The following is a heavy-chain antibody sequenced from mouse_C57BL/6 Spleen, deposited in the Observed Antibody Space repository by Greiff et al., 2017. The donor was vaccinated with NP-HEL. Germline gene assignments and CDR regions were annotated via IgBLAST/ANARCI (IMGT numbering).Heavy chain of an antibody. J-gene: IGHJ3*01. D-gene: IGHD1-1*01. CDR1: GYTFTDYY. CDR3: ARSYYYGSSAWFAY. V-gene: IGHV1-19*01. CDR2: INPYNGGT. Sequence: EVQRVESGPVLVKPGASVKMSCKASGYTFTDYYMNWVKQSHGKSLEWIGVINPYNGGTSYNQKLNGKATLTVDKSASTAYRELNSMTSEDSAVYYCARSYYYGSSAWFAYWGQGTLVTVSA.